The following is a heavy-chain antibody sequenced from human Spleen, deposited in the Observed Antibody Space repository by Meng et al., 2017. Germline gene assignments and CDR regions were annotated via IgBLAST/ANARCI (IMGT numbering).Heavy chain of an antibody. CDR2: IYYSGST. Sequence: QLQLQESGPGLVKPSETLSLPCTISGGSISTSSFYWGWIRQPPGKGLEWIGSIYYSGSTYYNPSLKSRVTISLDMSRNQFSLKLTSVTAADTAVYYCARDVYYYYSGTYSWNWFDPWGQGTLVTVSS. V-gene: IGHV4-39*07. D-gene: IGHD3-10*01. CDR1: GGSISTSSFY. J-gene: IGHJ5*02. CDR3: ARDVYYYYSGTYSWNWFDP.